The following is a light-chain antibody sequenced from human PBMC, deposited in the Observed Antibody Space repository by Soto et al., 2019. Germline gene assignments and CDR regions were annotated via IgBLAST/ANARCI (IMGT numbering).Light chain of an antibody. J-gene: IGKJ4*01. CDR1: EDVSDY. Sequence: DIKMTQSPSSLSASVGDRVTLTCQASEDVSDYVNWYQQKPGRAPKLLIYDASKLETGVSSRFSGSGSGTHLTFTSRDLQPEDFATYYCQLYRNVVLTFGGGTRVDI. CDR2: DAS. V-gene: IGKV1-33*01. CDR3: QLYRNVVLT.